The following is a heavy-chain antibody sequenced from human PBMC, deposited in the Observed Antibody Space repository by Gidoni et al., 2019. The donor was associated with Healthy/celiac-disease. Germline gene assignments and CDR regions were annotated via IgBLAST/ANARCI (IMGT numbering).Heavy chain of an antibody. CDR2: IYSGGST. CDR1: GFTVSSNY. J-gene: IGHJ4*02. CDR3: ARDRPLDSSGYYYFY. D-gene: IGHD3-22*01. V-gene: IGHV3-53*01. Sequence: EVQLVESGGGLIQPGGSLRLSCAASGFTVSSNYMSWVRQAPGKGLEWVSVIYSGGSTYYADSVKGRFTISRDNSKNTLYLQMNSLRAEDTAVYYCARDRPLDSSGYYYFYWGQGTLVTVSS.